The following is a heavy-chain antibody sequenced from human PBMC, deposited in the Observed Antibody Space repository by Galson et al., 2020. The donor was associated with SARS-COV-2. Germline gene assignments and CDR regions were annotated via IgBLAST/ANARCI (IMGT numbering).Heavy chain of an antibody. J-gene: IGHJ4*02. CDR3: AKDKDLDC. CDR2: IYTDGNT. Sequence: GESLKISCAASGFTFSSFAMSWVRQAPGKGLEWVSVIYTDGNTNYGDSVKGRFTISRDNSKNMVYLQMNGLRAEDTAIYYCAKDKDLDCWGQGTLVTVSS. V-gene: IGHV3-23*03. CDR1: GFTFSSFA.